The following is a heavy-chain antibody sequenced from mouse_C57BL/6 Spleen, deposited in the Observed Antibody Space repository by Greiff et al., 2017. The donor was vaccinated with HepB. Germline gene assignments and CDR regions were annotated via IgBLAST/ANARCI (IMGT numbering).Heavy chain of an antibody. CDR2: ISSGSSTI. J-gene: IGHJ2*01. Sequence: EVQRVESGGGLVKPGGSLKLSCAASGFTFSDYGMHWVRQAPEKGLEWVAYISSGSSTIYYADTVKGRFTISRDNAKNTLFLQMTSLRSEDTAMYYCARRDGTDYFDYWGQGTTLTVSS. CDR3: ARRDGTDYFDY. CDR1: GFTFSDYG. V-gene: IGHV5-17*01. D-gene: IGHD4-1*01.